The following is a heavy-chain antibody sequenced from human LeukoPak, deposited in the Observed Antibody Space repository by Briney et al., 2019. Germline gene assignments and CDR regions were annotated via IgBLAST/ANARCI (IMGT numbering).Heavy chain of an antibody. CDR3: ARLLSNYYYYYMDV. V-gene: IGHV3-7*01. J-gene: IGHJ6*03. Sequence: GGSLRLSCAASGFTFSSYWMSWVRQAPGKGLEWMANIKQDGSEEYYVDSVKGRFTISRDNAKNSLYLQMNSLTAEDTAVYYCARLLSNYYYYYMDVWGKGTTVTVSS. D-gene: IGHD2/OR15-2a*01. CDR1: GFTFSSYW. CDR2: IKQDGSEE.